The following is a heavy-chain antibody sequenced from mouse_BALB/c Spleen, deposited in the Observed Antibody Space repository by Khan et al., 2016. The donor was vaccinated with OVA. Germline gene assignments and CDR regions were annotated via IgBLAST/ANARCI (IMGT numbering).Heavy chain of an antibody. CDR2: FNLSNGGT. CDR1: GYTFTSYY. D-gene: IGHD3-2*01. J-gene: IGHJ3*01. CDR3: TRRGTARATLWFAY. Sequence: QVQLQQSGAELVKPGASVKLSCKASGYTFTSYYMYWLKQRPGQGLEGIGEFNLSNGGTNLNEKFKSKATLTVDKSSSTAYMQLSSLTSEDSAVYYCTRRGTARATLWFAYWGQGTLVTVSA. V-gene: IGHV1S81*02.